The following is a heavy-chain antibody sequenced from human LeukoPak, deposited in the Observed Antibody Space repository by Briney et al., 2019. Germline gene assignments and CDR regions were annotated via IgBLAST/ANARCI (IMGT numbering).Heavy chain of an antibody. CDR2: MYYTGSYTGTT. CDR1: DGSISSSSFY. Sequence: SETLSLTCIVSDGSISSSSFYWGWLRQPPGKGLEGIGSMYYTGSYTGTTYYNPSLESRVTVSVDMSKNLCSLKLTSVTAADTAVYYCVGEEYGTGSYYKSYDWGQGTLVTVSS. D-gene: IGHD3-10*01. V-gene: IGHV4-39*01. J-gene: IGHJ4*02. CDR3: VGEEYGTGSYYKSYD.